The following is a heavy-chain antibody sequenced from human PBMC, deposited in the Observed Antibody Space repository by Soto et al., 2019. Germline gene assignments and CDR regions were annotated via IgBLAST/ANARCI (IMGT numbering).Heavy chain of an antibody. CDR3: ARQYCSGYCCKYNWLDP. CDR2: ISGYNVNT. V-gene: IGHV1-18*04. CDR1: VYNFAAYG. Sequence: QFQRVQSGEEVKTPGSSVKLSCKASVYNFAAYGISWLRQAPGTGFEWMGWISGYNVNTSYAQTVQVRVSMTTDTATSTSYMEVGSMKSADTAGYYCARQYCSGYCCKYNWLDPRCPRATVTVSS. J-gene: IGHJ5*02. D-gene: IGHD2-21*01.